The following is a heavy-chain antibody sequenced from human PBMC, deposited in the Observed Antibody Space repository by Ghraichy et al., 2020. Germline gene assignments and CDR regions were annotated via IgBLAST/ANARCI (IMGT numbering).Heavy chain of an antibody. CDR3: ARHAVARSHAWFDP. CDR2: IYYSGST. J-gene: IGHJ5*02. Sequence: SETLSLTCTVSGGSISSSSYYWGWIRQPPGKGLEWIGSIYYSGSTYYNPSLKSRVTISVDTSKNQFSLKLSSVTAADTAVYYCARHAVARSHAWFDPWGQGTLVTVSS. CDR1: GGSISSSSYY. D-gene: IGHD5-12*01. V-gene: IGHV4-39*01.